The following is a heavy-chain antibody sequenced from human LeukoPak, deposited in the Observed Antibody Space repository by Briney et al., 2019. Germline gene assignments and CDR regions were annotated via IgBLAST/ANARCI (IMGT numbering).Heavy chain of an antibody. D-gene: IGHD3-10*01. CDR2: ISGYNGNT. V-gene: IGHV1-18*01. J-gene: IGHJ5*02. CDR3: ARDSLYYGSGSYLGFDP. CDR1: GYTFTRYG. Sequence: GASVKVSCKASGYTFTRYGISWVRQAPGQGLEWMGWISGYNGNTNYAEKLQGRVTMTTDTSTSTVYMELRSLRSDDTAVCYCARDSLYYGSGSYLGFDPWGQGTLVTVSS.